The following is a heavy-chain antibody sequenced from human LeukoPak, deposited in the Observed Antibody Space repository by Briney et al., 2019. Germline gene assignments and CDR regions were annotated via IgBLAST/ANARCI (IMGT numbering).Heavy chain of an antibody. D-gene: IGHD5-18*01. CDR3: ARANTAMGACY. Sequence: ASVKVFCKASGYTFTSYDINWVRQATGQGPEWMGWMNPNSGNTGYAQKFQGRVTMTRNTSISTAYMELSSLRSEDTAVYYCARANTAMGACYWGQGTLVTVSS. CDR2: MNPNSGNT. V-gene: IGHV1-8*01. J-gene: IGHJ4*02. CDR1: GYTFTSYD.